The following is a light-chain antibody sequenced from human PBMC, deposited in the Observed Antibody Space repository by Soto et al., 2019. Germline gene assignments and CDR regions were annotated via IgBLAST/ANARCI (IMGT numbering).Light chain of an antibody. CDR2: GAS. Sequence: EIVLTQSPGTLSLSPGERATLSCRASQSVSSSYLAWYQQKPGQTPRVLIYGASSRVTGIPDRFSGSGSGTDFTLTISRLEPEDFAVYYCQQYSSSPWTFGQGTKVEIK. CDR1: QSVSSSY. V-gene: IGKV3-20*01. J-gene: IGKJ1*01. CDR3: QQYSSSPWT.